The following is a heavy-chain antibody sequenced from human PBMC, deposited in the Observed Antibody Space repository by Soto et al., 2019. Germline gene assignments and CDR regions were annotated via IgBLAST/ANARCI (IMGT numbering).Heavy chain of an antibody. CDR1: GYTFTGYY. J-gene: IGHJ3*02. D-gene: IGHD3-9*01. V-gene: IGHV1-2*04. CDR2: INPNSGGT. CDR3: ARASRPTAKQLRYFDCPPFFDI. Sequence: ASVKVSCKASGYTFTGYYMHWVRQAPGQGLEWMGWINPNSGGTNYAQKFQGWVTMTRDTSISTAYMELSRLRSDDTAVYYCARASRPTAKQLRYFDCPPFFDIWGQGTMVTVS.